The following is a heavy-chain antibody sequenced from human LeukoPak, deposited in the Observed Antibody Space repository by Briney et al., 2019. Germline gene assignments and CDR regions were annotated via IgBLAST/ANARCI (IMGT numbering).Heavy chain of an antibody. CDR2: INPNSGGT. J-gene: IGHJ4*02. D-gene: IGHD2-2*01. V-gene: IGHV1-2*02. CDR3: ARGAIRSSTSWGFFDY. CDR1: GYTFTNYG. Sequence: GASVKVSCKASGYTFTNYGVSWVRQAPGQGLEWMGWINPNSGGTNYAQKFQGRVTMTRDTSISTAYMELSRLRSDDTAVYYCARGAIRSSTSWGFFDYWGQGTLVTVSS.